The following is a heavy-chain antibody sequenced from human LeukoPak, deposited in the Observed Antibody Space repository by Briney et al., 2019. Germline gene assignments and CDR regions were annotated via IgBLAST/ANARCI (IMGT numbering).Heavy chain of an antibody. CDR3: ARDYFYPMDV. CDR1: GFTFSIYW. CDR2: IKHDGSEK. J-gene: IGHJ6*02. Sequence: GGSLRLSCEASGFTFSIYWMSWVRQAPGKGLEWVANIKHDGSEKYYVDSVKGRFTISRDNAKNSLYLQMNSLRAEDTAVYYCARDYFYPMDVWGQGTTVTVSS. V-gene: IGHV3-7*04.